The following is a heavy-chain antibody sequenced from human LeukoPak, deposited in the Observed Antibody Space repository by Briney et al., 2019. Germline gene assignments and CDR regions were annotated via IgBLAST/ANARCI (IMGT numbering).Heavy chain of an antibody. D-gene: IGHD5-18*01. CDR3: ASCERGYSYGYDYYYYMDV. J-gene: IGHJ6*03. CDR2: IYYSGST. CDR1: GGSISSYY. V-gene: IGHV4-59*01. Sequence: PSETLSLTCTVSGGSISSYYWSLIRQPPGKGLEWIWYIYYSGSTNYNPSLKSRVTISVDTSKNQFSLKLSSVTAADTAVYYCASCERGYSYGYDYYYYMDVWGKGTTVTVSS.